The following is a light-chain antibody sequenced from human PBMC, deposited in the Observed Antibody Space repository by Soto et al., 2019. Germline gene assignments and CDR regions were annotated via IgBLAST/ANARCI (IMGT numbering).Light chain of an antibody. CDR3: SSSTSSSTLENYV. Sequence: QSVLTQPASVSGSPGQSITISCTGTSSDVGGYNYVSWYQQHPGKAPKLMIYDVSNRPSGVSNRFSGSKSGNTASLTISGLQAEDEADYYCSSSTSSSTLENYVFGTGTKVTVL. J-gene: IGLJ1*01. CDR2: DVS. V-gene: IGLV2-14*01. CDR1: SSDVGGYNY.